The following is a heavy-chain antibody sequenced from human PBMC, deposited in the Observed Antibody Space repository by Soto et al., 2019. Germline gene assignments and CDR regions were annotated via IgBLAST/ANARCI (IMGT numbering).Heavy chain of an antibody. J-gene: IGHJ6*03. Sequence: SVKVSCKAPVGTFSSSTISSVRQAPGQGREWMGRIIPILGIANYAQKFQGRVTNTADKSTSTPYMKLISLRCEATAVYYCARYRGYGDGNYYSYYYLYVWSKGTSVTVSS. CDR3: ARYRGYGDGNYYSYYYLYV. V-gene: IGHV1-69*02. CDR2: IIPILGIA. CDR1: VGTFSSST. D-gene: IGHD4-17*01.